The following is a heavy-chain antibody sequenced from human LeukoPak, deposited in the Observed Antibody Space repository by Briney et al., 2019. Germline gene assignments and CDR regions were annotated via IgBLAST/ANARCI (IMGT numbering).Heavy chain of an antibody. V-gene: IGHV4-61*02. Sequence: PSETLSLTCTVSGGSISSGSYYWSWIRQPAGKGLEWIGRIYTSGSTNYNPSLKSRVTISVDTSKNQFSLKLSSVTAADTAVYYCARHRRGSAAQFFDYWGQGTLVTVSS. CDR3: ARHRRGSAAQFFDY. D-gene: IGHD1-26*01. CDR1: GGSISSGSYY. CDR2: IYTSGST. J-gene: IGHJ4*02.